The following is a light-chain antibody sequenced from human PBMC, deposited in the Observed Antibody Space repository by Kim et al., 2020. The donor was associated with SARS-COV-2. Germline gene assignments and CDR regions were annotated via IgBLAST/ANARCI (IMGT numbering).Light chain of an antibody. CDR2: KDS. Sequence: SYELTQPPSVSVSLGQMARITCSGEALPKKYAYWYQQKPGQFPVLVIYKDSERPSGIPERFSGPSSGTIVTLTISGVQAEDEADYYCLSADSSGTYVFGT. J-gene: IGLJ1*01. V-gene: IGLV3-16*01. CDR1: ALPKKY. CDR3: LSADSSGTYV.